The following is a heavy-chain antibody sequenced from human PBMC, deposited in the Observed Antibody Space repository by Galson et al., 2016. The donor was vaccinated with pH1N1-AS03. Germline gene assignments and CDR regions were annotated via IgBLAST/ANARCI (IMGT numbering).Heavy chain of an antibody. J-gene: IGHJ6*02. Sequence: QSGAEVKKPGESLRISCKGSGYSFPTYWIIWVRQMPGKGLEWMGRIDPSDSYTTYSPSFQGHVTISADKSFSTAYLQWSRLKASDTAMYYCARLYCRDSTFYKPAENYYYGMDVWGQGTTVTVSS. CDR3: ARLYCRDSTFYKPAENYYYGMDV. V-gene: IGHV5-10-1*01. CDR2: IDPSDSYT. D-gene: IGHD2-2*02. CDR1: GYSFPTYW.